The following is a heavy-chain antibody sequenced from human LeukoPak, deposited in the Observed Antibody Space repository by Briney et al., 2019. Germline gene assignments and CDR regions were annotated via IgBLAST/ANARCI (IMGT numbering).Heavy chain of an antibody. CDR1: GYTLTSYS. Sequence: ASVKVSCKASGYTLTSYSINWVRQAPGQGLEWMGWISAYNGNTKYAQKLQGRVTMTTDTSTSTAYMELRSLRSDDTAVYYCARGLGGSGSYFLTFDYWGQGTLVTVSS. D-gene: IGHD1-26*01. J-gene: IGHJ4*02. V-gene: IGHV1-18*01. CDR2: ISAYNGNT. CDR3: ARGLGGSGSYFLTFDY.